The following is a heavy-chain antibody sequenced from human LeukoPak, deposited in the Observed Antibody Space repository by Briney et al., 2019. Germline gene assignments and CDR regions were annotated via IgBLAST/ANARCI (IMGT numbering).Heavy chain of an antibody. CDR3: ARHSRSGYGDYESAFDI. CDR2: FYYTGST. V-gene: IGHV4-39*01. J-gene: IGHJ3*02. D-gene: IGHD5-12*01. Sequence: PSETLSLTCIVSGGXISSSGYYWDWIRQPPGKGLEWIGNFYYTGSTYYNPSLKSRITISVDTSKNQFSLKLRSVTAADTAVYYCARHSRSGYGDYESAFDIWGQGTMVTVSS. CDR1: GGXISSSGYY.